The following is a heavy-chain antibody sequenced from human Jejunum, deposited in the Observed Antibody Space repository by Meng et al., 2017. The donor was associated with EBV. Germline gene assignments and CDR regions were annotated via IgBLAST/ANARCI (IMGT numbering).Heavy chain of an antibody. CDR1: GDSIDSRNW. CDR2: IYYSGST. J-gene: IGHJ4*02. V-gene: IGHV4-4*02. D-gene: IGHD2-21*02. CDR3: VRGGDYCLAY. Sequence: QVTLRVSGPGLGKPSGTWSPTGAVSGDSIDSRNWWSWVRQSPERGLEWIGEIYYSGSTNYNPSPKSRVTILVDRSENHFSLHLSSVTAADTAVYYCVRGGDYCLAYWGQGTLVTVSS.